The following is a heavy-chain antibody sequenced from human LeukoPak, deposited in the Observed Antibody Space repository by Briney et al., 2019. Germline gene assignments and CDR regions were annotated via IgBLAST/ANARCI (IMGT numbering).Heavy chain of an antibody. D-gene: IGHD2-21*02. J-gene: IGHJ4*02. CDR3: ARDSRAYCGGDCYLDY. CDR1: GFTFNSYA. CDR2: NSGSGGST. V-gene: IGHV3-23*01. Sequence: GGSLRLSCAASGFTFNSYAMSWVRQAPGKGLEWVSDNSGSGGSTYYADSVKGRFTISRDNSKNTLYLQMNSLRAEDTAVYYCARDSRAYCGGDCYLDYWGQGTLVTVSS.